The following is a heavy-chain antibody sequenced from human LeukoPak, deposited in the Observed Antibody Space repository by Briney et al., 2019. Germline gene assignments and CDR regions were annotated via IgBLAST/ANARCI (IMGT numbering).Heavy chain of an antibody. CDR2: MSPNSGNT. D-gene: IGHD1-14*01. CDR3: AREPLRTEHIDY. CDR1: GYTFTSYD. Sequence: GASVKVSCKASGYTFTSYDINWVRQATGQGLEWMGWMSPNSGNTGYARKFQGRVTMTRDTSTSTAYMELSSLRSEDSAVYYCAREPLRTEHIDYWGQGTLVTVSS. J-gene: IGHJ4*02. V-gene: IGHV1-8*01.